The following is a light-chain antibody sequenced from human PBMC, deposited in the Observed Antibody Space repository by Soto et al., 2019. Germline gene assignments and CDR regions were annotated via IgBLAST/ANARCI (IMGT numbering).Light chain of an antibody. V-gene: IGKV3-11*01. Sequence: EIVLTQSPATLSLSPVERATLSCRASQSVSSYLAWYQQKPGQAPRLLIYYASNRATGIPARFSGSGSGTDFTLTISSLEPEDFAVYYCQQRSNWPLTFGGGTKVEIK. CDR3: QQRSNWPLT. CDR2: YAS. J-gene: IGKJ4*01. CDR1: QSVSSY.